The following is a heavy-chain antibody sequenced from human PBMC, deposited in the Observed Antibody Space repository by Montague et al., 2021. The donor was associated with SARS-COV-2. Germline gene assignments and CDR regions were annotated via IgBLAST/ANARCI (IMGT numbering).Heavy chain of an antibody. D-gene: IGHD3-16*01. J-gene: IGHJ1*01. CDR1: GFPFSSYG. CDR2: IWYDGSNK. CDR3: ARDFGVDLTPQRAEYFQH. V-gene: IGHV3-33*01. Sequence: YRRLSCAASGFPFSSYGMHWVRQAPGKGLEWVAVIWYDGSNKYYADPVKGRFTISRDNSKNTLYLQMNSLRAEDTAVYYCARDFGVDLTPQRAEYFQHWGQGTLVTVSS.